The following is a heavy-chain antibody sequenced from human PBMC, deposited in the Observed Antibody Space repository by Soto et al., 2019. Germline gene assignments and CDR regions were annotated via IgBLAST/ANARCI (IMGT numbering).Heavy chain of an antibody. J-gene: IGHJ4*02. D-gene: IGHD4-17*01. CDR2: ISAYNDNT. V-gene: IGHV1-18*01. CDR1: GYTFTNYG. Sequence: ASVKVSCKASGYTFTNYGISWVRQAPGQGLEWMGWISAYNDNTDYAQKLQDRVTMTTDTSTSTAYMELRSLTSDDTAVYYCARAATVTTPFDYWGQGTLVTVSS. CDR3: ARAATVTTPFDY.